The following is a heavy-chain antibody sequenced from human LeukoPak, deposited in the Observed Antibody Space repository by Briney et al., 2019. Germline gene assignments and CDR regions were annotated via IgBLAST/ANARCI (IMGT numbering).Heavy chain of an antibody. CDR3: ARGLRYSYGFFDY. D-gene: IGHD5-18*01. CDR1: GFTFSSYA. CDR2: ISSSSSYI. Sequence: GGSLRLSCAASGFTFSSYAMSWVRQAPGKGLEWVSSISSSSSYIYYADSVKGRFTISRDNAKNSLYLQMNSLRAEDTAVYYCARGLRYSYGFFDYWGQGTLVTVSS. J-gene: IGHJ4*02. V-gene: IGHV3-21*01.